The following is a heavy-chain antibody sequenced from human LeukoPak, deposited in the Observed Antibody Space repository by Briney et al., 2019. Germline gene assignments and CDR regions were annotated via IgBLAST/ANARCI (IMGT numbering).Heavy chain of an antibody. CDR1: GGSISSGGYS. Sequence: SQTLSLTCAVSGGSISSGGYSWSWIRQPPGKGLEWIGYIYHSGSTYYNPSLKSRVTISVDRSKNQFSLKLSSVTAADTAVYYCANRTLYGSGRSYFDYWGQGTLVTVSS. V-gene: IGHV4-30-2*01. D-gene: IGHD3-10*01. CDR2: IYHSGST. CDR3: ANRTLYGSGRSYFDY. J-gene: IGHJ4*02.